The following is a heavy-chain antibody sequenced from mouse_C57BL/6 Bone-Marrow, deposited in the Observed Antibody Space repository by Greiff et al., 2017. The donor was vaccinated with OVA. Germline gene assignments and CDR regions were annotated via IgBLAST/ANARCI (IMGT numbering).Heavy chain of an antibody. J-gene: IGHJ2*01. CDR3: AREVTTVFDY. Sequence: EVQLQQSGPELVKPGASVKISCKASGYTFTDYYMNWVKQSHGKSLEWIGDINPNNGGTSYNQKFKGKATLTVDKSSSTAYMELRSLTSEDSAVYYCAREVTTVFDYWGQGTTLTVSS. V-gene: IGHV1-26*01. CDR1: GYTFTDYY. D-gene: IGHD1-1*01. CDR2: INPNNGGT.